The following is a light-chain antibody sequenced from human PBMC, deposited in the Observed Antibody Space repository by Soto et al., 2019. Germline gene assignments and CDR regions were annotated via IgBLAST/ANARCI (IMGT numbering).Light chain of an antibody. Sequence: IVMTQSPATVSVSPGESTSLSCRASRTIGTNLGWYQQKPGQAPRLLISKTSNRATVFPARFSGSGSGTEFTLTLSSLQSEDIAVEYCQQDAYWPLTFGGGTKVDIK. CDR3: QQDAYWPLT. CDR1: RTIGTN. V-gene: IGKV3-15*01. CDR2: KTS. J-gene: IGKJ4*01.